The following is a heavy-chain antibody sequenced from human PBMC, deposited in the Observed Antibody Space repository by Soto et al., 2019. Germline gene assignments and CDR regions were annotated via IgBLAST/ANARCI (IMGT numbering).Heavy chain of an antibody. J-gene: IGHJ5*02. D-gene: IGHD3-22*01. Sequence: QLQLQESCLGQVKSSETLSLTCSVSGDSISNSRFYWAWIRQPPGEGLEWIGSIYHTGNAYYNPSLKSRVTISVDTSKNQFSLKLTSVTAADAALYYCARDFFDSSDYTTNWFDPWGQGTLVTVSS. CDR2: IYHTGNA. CDR1: GDSISNSRFY. CDR3: ARDFFDSSDYTTNWFDP. V-gene: IGHV4-39*01.